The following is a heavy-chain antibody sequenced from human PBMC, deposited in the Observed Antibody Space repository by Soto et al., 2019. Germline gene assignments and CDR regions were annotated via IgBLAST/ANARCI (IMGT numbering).Heavy chain of an antibody. J-gene: IGHJ4*02. Sequence: PGGSLRLSCAASGFTFSTYSMNWVRQAPGKGLEWVSSISSSSSYIFYADAVKGRFAISRDDASGLLFLQMDSLRADDTAVYYCARENWGKGDYWGPGTLVTVSS. CDR1: GFTFSTYS. CDR2: ISSSSSYI. D-gene: IGHD7-27*01. CDR3: ARENWGKGDY. V-gene: IGHV3-21*04.